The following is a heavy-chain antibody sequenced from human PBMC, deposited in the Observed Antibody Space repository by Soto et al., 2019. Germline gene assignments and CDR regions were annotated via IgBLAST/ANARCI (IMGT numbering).Heavy chain of an antibody. CDR1: GYSFTSYW. J-gene: IGHJ6*01. CDR3: AGRGEGTAMVEYGMGV. CDR2: IDPSDSYT. D-gene: IGHD5-18*01. Sequence: PGKSLKISCKGSGYSFTSYWTSWVRHMPGKGLERMGRIDPSDSYTNYSPSFQGHVTIAADKSISTAYQQWSSPKASDTATNYRAGRGEGTAMVEYGMGVWGRGTTVAVSS. V-gene: IGHV5-10-1*01.